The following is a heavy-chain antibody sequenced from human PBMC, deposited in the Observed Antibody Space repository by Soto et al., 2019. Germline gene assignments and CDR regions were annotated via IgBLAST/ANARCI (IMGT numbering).Heavy chain of an antibody. Sequence: SETLSLTCTVSGGSISSGVYYWSWIRQHPGKGLEWIGYIYYSGSTYYNPSLKSRVTISVDTSKNQFSLKLSSVTAADTAVYYCARGRGRWFDPWGQGTLVTVSS. CDR3: ARGRGRWFDP. CDR1: GGSISSGVYY. V-gene: IGHV4-31*03. D-gene: IGHD1-26*01. CDR2: IYYSGST. J-gene: IGHJ5*02.